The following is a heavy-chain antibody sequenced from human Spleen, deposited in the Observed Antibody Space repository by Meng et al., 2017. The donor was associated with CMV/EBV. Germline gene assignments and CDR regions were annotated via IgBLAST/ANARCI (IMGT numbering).Heavy chain of an antibody. D-gene: IGHD1-26*01. CDR1: GGTFSNYA. Sequence: QVHVLQSEDEVKKPGCSGKVSCKVSGGTFSNYAISWVRQAPGQGLERMGGIFPMFGTADYAQKFQDRVTITADESTSRVYMELSSLPSDDTAVYYCTRNSGTYLGAFDPWGQGTLVTVSS. V-gene: IGHV1-69*12. CDR3: TRNSGTYLGAFDP. J-gene: IGHJ5*02. CDR2: IFPMFGTA.